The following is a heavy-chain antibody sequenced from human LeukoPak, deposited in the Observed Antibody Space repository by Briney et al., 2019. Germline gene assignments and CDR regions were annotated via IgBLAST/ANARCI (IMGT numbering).Heavy chain of an antibody. CDR3: TSAPGDSLGYGNDY. Sequence: GGSLRLSCAASEFTFSSTWMSWVRQAPGKGLEWVGRITGNTDGGTTDYAAPVKGRFTISRDDSKNTLYLQMNSLKTEHTAVYYCTSAPGDSLGYGNDYWGQGTLVTVSS. CDR1: EFTFSSTW. V-gene: IGHV3-15*01. J-gene: IGHJ4*02. D-gene: IGHD3-22*01. CDR2: ITGNTDGGTT.